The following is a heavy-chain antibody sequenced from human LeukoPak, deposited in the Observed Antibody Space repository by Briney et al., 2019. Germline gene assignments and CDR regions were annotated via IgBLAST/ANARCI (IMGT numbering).Heavy chain of an antibody. Sequence: SETLSLTCAVSGGSISSGDYSWSWIRQPPGKGLEWIGYIFQNGSTYYNPSLKSRVTISVDRSKNQFSLKLSSVTAADTAVYYCARVGSDWNDVRYNWFDPWGQGTLVTVSS. CDR2: IFQNGST. V-gene: IGHV4-30-2*01. CDR1: GGSISSGDYS. J-gene: IGHJ5*02. D-gene: IGHD1-1*01. CDR3: ARVGSDWNDVRYNWFDP.